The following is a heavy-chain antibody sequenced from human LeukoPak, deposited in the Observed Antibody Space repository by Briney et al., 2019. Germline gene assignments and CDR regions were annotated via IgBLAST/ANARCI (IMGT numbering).Heavy chain of an antibody. CDR2: IYYSGST. J-gene: IGHJ5*02. CDR3: ARAVWFGESNNWFDP. Sequence: KTSETLSLTCTVSGGSISSYYWSWIRQPPGKGLAWIGYIYYSGSTNYNPSLKSRVTISVDTSKNQFSLKLSSVAAADTAVYCCARAVWFGESNNWFDPWGQGTLVTVSS. D-gene: IGHD3-10*01. CDR1: GGSISSYY. V-gene: IGHV4-59*01.